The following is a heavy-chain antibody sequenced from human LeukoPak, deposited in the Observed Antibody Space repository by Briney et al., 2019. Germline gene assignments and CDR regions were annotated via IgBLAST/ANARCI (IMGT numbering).Heavy chain of an antibody. J-gene: IGHJ4*02. V-gene: IGHV3-74*01. CDR3: ERDFYWSIDS. Sequence: GGSLRLSCVVSGFTFSSNWMHWVRQAPGKGLEWVSRIKSDGISTSYADSVKGRFTIFSDNAKNTLYLQMNSLRAEDTAVYFCERDFYWSIDSWGQGTQVTVSS. D-gene: IGHD3-9*01. CDR1: GFTFSSNW. CDR2: IKSDGIST.